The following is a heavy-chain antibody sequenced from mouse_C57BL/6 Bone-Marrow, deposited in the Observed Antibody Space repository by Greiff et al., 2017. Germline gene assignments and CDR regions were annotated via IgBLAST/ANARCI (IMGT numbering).Heavy chain of an antibody. CDR2: IRSKSNNYAT. CDR1: GFTFNTYA. J-gene: IGHJ4*01. Sequence: EVQRVESGGGLVQPKGSLKLSCAASGFTFNTYAMHWVCQAPGKGLEWVARIRSKSNNYATYYADSVKDRFTISRDDSQSMLYLQMNNLKTEDTAMYYCVREVSYYAMDYWGQGTSVTVSS. V-gene: IGHV10-3*03. D-gene: IGHD6-2*01. CDR3: VREVSYYAMDY.